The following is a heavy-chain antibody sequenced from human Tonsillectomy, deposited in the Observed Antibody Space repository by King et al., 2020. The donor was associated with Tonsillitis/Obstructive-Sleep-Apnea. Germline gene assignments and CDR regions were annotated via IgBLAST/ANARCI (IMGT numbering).Heavy chain of an antibody. CDR3: AREGGYSIYLDY. J-gene: IGHJ4*02. V-gene: IGHV3-30*04. D-gene: IGHD4-11*01. CDR1: GFTFSSYA. Sequence: VQLVESGGGVVQPGRSLRLSCAASGFTFSSYAMHWFRQAPGKGLEWVAVISYDGSNKYYADSVKGRFTISRDNSKNTLYLQMNSLRAEDTAVYYCAREGGYSIYLDYWGQGTLVTVSS. CDR2: ISYDGSNK.